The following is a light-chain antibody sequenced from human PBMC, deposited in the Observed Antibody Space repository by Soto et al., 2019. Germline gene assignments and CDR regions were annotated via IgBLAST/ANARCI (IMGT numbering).Light chain of an antibody. CDR2: GAS. CDR1: QSIRNW. V-gene: IGKV1-5*01. J-gene: IGKJ1*01. Sequence: DIQMTQSPSTLSASVGDRVTITCRASQSIRNWLAWYQDKPGKAPKLLIYGASSLESGVPSRFRGSGSGTEFTLTIGGLQPADCTTYYCQHYNAFPLPFGQGTQVEIK. CDR3: QHYNAFPLP.